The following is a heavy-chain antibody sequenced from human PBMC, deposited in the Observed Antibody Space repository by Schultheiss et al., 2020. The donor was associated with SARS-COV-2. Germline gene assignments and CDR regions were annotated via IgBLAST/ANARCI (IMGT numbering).Heavy chain of an antibody. Sequence: GGSLRLSCAASGFTFSSYAMHWVRQAPGKGLEWVAVISYDGSNKYYADSVKGRFTISRDNSKNTLYLQMNSLRAEDTAVYYCARGSVVVVAALFDYWGQGTLVTVSS. CDR3: ARGSVVVVAALFDY. J-gene: IGHJ4*02. CDR2: ISYDGSNK. CDR1: GFTFSSYA. D-gene: IGHD2-15*01. V-gene: IGHV3-30*01.